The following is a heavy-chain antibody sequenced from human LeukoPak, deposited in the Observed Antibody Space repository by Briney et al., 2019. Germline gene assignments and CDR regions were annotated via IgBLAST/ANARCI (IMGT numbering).Heavy chain of an antibody. CDR1: GFTFSTYS. J-gene: IGHJ4*02. V-gene: IGHV3-21*01. D-gene: IGHD6-13*01. CDR2: ISSSSSYI. Sequence: GGSLRVSCAASGFTFSTYSMNWVRQAAGKGLEWVSSISSSSSYIYYADSVKGRFTISRDNAKNSLYLQMNSLRVEDTAVYYCARSPGSSWSFDYWGQGTLVTVSS. CDR3: ARSPGSSWSFDY.